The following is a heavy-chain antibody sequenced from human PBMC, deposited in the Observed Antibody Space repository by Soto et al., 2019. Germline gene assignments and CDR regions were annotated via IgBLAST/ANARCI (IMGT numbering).Heavy chain of an antibody. J-gene: IGHJ4*02. Sequence: LRLSCTASGFTFSSYGMGWVRQAPGKGLQWVSTIRGDGDQTHYTDSVKGRFSISRDNSKNTVYLQMDSLRAEDTAMYFCARDVGLDSDDFFAYWGQGTQVTVSS. CDR1: GFTFSSYG. D-gene: IGHD3-9*01. CDR3: ARDVGLDSDDFFAY. CDR2: IRGDGDQT. V-gene: IGHV3-23*01.